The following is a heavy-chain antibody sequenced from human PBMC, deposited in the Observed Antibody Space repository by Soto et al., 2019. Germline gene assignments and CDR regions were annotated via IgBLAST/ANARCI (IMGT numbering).Heavy chain of an antibody. CDR3: TTLYLYSSSWYWGFDY. J-gene: IGHJ4*02. Sequence: SVSNAWMNWVRQAPGKGPEWVGRIKSKTDGGTTDYAAPVKGRFTISRDDSKNTLYLQMNSLKTEDTAVYYCTTLYLYSSSWYWGFDYWGQGTLVTVSS. CDR1: SVSNAW. CDR2: IKSKTDGGTT. D-gene: IGHD6-13*01. V-gene: IGHV3-15*07.